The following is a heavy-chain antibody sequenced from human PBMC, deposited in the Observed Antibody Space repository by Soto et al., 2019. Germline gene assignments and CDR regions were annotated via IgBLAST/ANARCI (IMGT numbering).Heavy chain of an antibody. CDR1: GFTFSSYA. J-gene: IGHJ4*02. CDR3: ARDVTARTFDY. V-gene: IGHV3-30-3*01. D-gene: IGHD6-6*01. CDR2: ISYDGSNK. Sequence: ESGGGVVQPGRSLRLSCAASGFTFSSYAMHWVRQAPGKGLEWVAVISYDGSNKYYADSVKGRFTISRDNSKNTLYLQMNSLRAEDTAVYYCARDVTARTFDYWGQGTLVTVSS.